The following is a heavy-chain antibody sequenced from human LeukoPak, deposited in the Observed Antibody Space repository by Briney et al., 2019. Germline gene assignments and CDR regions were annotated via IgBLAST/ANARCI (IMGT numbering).Heavy chain of an antibody. CDR2: ISAYSSNT. Sequence: EASVTVSCKASGGTFSIYAISWVRQAPGQGLEWMGWISAYSSNTNYAQKLQGRVTMTADTSTSTAYMELRSLRSDDTAVYYCASHNYCSSSSCYAFDIWDQGTMVTVSS. V-gene: IGHV1-18*01. CDR3: ASHNYCSSSSCYAFDI. CDR1: GGTFSIYA. D-gene: IGHD2-2*01. J-gene: IGHJ3*02.